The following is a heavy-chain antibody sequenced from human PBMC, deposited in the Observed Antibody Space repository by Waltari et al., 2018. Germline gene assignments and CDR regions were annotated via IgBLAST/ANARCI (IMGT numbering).Heavy chain of an antibody. CDR1: GFIFSSYR. Sequence: EVHLVESGGGLVHPGGSLRVSCEVSGFIFSSYRMRWVRQPPGEGLGWVLVIYSGGSTFYSGAVTGRFTISRDNSYNTLFLDMRNLRTEDTATYYCAREMDGGYLDIWGQGTLVTVSS. V-gene: IGHV3-66*01. CDR3: AREMDGGYLDI. D-gene: IGHD4-17*01. CDR2: IYSGGST. J-gene: IGHJ4*02.